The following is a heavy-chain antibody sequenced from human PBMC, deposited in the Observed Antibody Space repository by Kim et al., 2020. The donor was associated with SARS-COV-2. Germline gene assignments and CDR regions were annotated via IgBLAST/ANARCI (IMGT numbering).Heavy chain of an antibody. J-gene: IGHJ4*02. Sequence: AQKFQGRVTMTEDTSTDTAYMELSSLRSEDTAVYYCATDLVVVAATPNDYWGQGTLVTVSS. CDR3: ATDLVVVAATPNDY. D-gene: IGHD2-15*01. V-gene: IGHV1-24*01.